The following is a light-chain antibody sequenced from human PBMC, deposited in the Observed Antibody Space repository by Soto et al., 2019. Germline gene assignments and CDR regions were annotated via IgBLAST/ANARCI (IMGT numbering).Light chain of an antibody. V-gene: IGKV3-20*01. J-gene: IGKJ1*01. CDR1: QSVSSTY. CDR2: GAS. Sequence: EIVLTQSPGTLSWSPGERVTLSCRASQSVSSTYLAWYQQKPGQAPRLLIYGASSRATGIPDRFSGSGSGTDFTLTISRLEPEDSAVYYCQQYDTSPWTFGQGTKVEIK. CDR3: QQYDTSPWT.